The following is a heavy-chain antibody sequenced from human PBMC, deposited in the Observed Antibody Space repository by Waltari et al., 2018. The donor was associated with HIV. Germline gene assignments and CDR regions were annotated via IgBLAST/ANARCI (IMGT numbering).Heavy chain of an antibody. CDR2: ISHDGSKK. Sequence: QVQLVESGGGVVRPGRSLRLPCAASGFLFSAVAMHWVRQAPGKGLEWVAIISHDGSKKSYADSVKGRFTISRDNSKNTLFLQMNSLTTEDTAVYYCARDSYDSGTYGLIDYWGQGTLVTVSS. CDR1: GFLFSAVA. J-gene: IGHJ4*02. D-gene: IGHD3-10*01. V-gene: IGHV3-30*03. CDR3: ARDSYDSGTYGLIDY.